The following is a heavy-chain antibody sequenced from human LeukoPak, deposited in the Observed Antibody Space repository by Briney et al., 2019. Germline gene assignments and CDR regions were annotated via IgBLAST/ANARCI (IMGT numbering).Heavy chain of an antibody. CDR2: IYYSGNT. CDR1: GGSISSYY. CDR3: ARDPRGVRGLIGVFDI. D-gene: IGHD3-10*01. Sequence: SETLSLTCTVSGGSISSYYWSWIRQPPGEGLEWIGYIYYSGNTNYNPSLKSRVTISVGTSKNQFSLKLRSVTAADTAVYYCARDPRGVRGLIGVFDIWGQGTMVTVSS. J-gene: IGHJ3*02. V-gene: IGHV4-59*01.